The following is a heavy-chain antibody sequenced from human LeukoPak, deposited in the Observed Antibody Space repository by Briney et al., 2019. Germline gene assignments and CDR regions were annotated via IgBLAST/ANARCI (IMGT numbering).Heavy chain of an antibody. CDR3: ARFNKGYYDDDALDI. Sequence: GGSLRLSCAASGFTFSSYWMSWVRQAPGKGLEWVANIKQDGSEKYYVDSVKGRFTISRDNAKNSLYLQMNSLRAEDTAVYYCARFNKGYYDDDALDIWGQGTMVTVSS. CDR1: GFTFSSYW. D-gene: IGHD3-3*01. CDR2: IKQDGSEK. V-gene: IGHV3-7*01. J-gene: IGHJ3*02.